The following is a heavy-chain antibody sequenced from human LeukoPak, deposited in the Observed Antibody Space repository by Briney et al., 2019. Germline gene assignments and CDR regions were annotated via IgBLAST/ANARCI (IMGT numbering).Heavy chain of an antibody. CDR3: AKTGYGDYVSIDWFDP. J-gene: IGHJ5*02. Sequence: GRSLRLSCAASGFTFSTYAMHWVRQAPGKGLEWVAVISYDGSNTYSADSVKGRFTISRDNSKNTLFLQMSSLTPEDTAVYYCAKTGYGDYVSIDWFDPWGQGTLVTVSS. V-gene: IGHV3-30-3*02. CDR2: ISYDGSNT. CDR1: GFTFSTYA. D-gene: IGHD4-17*01.